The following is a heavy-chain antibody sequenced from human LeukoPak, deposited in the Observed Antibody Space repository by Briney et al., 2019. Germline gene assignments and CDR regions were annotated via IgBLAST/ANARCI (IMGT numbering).Heavy chain of an antibody. Sequence: SETLSLTCAVSGGSISSSNWWSWVRQPPGKGLEWIGEIYPSGSTNYNPSLKSRVTISVDKSKNQFSLKLSPVTAADTAVYYCARDSPYCSSTSCWFDPWGQGTLVTVSS. V-gene: IGHV4-4*02. D-gene: IGHD2-2*01. CDR2: IYPSGST. CDR3: ARDSPYCSSTSCWFDP. CDR1: GGSISSSNW. J-gene: IGHJ5*02.